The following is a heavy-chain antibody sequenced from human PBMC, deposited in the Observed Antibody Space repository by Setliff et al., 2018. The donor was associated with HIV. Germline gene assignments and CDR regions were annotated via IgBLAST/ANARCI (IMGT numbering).Heavy chain of an antibody. CDR1: GFTFSSYW. CDR2: IDQDGSEK. Sequence: GGSLRLSCVASGFTFSSYWMTWVRQAPGKGLEWVANIDQDGSEKYYVDSVKGRFTISRDNAKNSLYLQMNSLGGEDTAVYYCVRDWHSSAWGKVGDYWGQGTLVTVSS. V-gene: IGHV3-7*03. J-gene: IGHJ4*02. D-gene: IGHD3-16*01. CDR3: VRDWHSSAWGKVGDY.